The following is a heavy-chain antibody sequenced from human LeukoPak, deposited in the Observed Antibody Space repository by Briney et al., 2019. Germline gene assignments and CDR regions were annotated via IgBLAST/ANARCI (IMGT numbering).Heavy chain of an antibody. CDR3: ARAIAVRTLNWFDP. D-gene: IGHD6-19*01. CDR2: INSDGSST. CDR1: GFTFSSYW. V-gene: IGHV3-74*01. Sequence: PGESLRVSCAASGFTFSSYWMHWVRQAPGKGLVWVSRINSDGSSTTYADSVKGRFTISRENAKNTLYLQMNSLGADDTAVYYCARAIAVRTLNWFDPWGQGTLVTVSS. J-gene: IGHJ5*02.